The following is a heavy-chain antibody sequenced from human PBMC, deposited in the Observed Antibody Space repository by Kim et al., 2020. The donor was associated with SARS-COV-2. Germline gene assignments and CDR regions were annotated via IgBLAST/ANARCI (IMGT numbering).Heavy chain of an antibody. J-gene: IGHJ4*02. Sequence: GGSLRLSCAASGFTFSNAWMSWVRQAPGKGLEWVGRIKSKTDGGTTDYAAPVKGRFTISRDDSKNTLYLQMNSLKTEDTAVYYCTTDFRYSSSWPRGGYWGQGTLVTVSS. V-gene: IGHV3-15*01. CDR1: GFTFSNAW. D-gene: IGHD6-13*01. CDR2: IKSKTDGGTT. CDR3: TTDFRYSSSWPRGGY.